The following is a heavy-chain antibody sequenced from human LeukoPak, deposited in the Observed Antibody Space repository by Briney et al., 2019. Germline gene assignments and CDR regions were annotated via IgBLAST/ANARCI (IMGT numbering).Heavy chain of an antibody. J-gene: IGHJ5*02. CDR1: GGTFSSYA. V-gene: IGHV1-69*04. D-gene: IGHD2-15*01. Sequence: HWASVKVSCKASGGTFSSYAISWVRQAPGQGLEWMGRIIPILVIANYAQKFQGRVTIIADKPTSTAYMELSSLRSEDTAVYYCARERCSGGSCYPGSPFDPWGQGTLVTVSS. CDR3: ARERCSGGSCYPGSPFDP. CDR2: IIPILVIA.